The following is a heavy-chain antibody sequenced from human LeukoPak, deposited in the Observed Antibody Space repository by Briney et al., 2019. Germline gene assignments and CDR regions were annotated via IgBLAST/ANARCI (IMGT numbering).Heavy chain of an antibody. J-gene: IGHJ4*02. CDR2: ICYGGSTGNT. V-gene: IGHV4-34*01. CDR1: GGSFSGYY. CDR3: AKDTYLDY. Sequence: ASETLSLTCAVYGGSFSGYYWSWIRQPPGKGLEWIGSICYGGSTGNTHYNPSLKSRVTISVDTSKNQFSLRLTSVTDADTAVYYCAKDTYLDYWGQGTLVTVSS.